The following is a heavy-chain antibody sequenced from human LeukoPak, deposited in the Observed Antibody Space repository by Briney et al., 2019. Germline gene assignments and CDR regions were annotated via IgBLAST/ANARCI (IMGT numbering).Heavy chain of an antibody. D-gene: IGHD2-8*01. V-gene: IGHV1-69*13. CDR3: AIMGGSTTRAVDY. Sequence: ASVKVSCKASGGTFSSYATSWVRQAPGQGLEWMGGIIPIFGTANYAQKFQGRVTITADESTSTVYMELSSLRSEDTAMYYCAIMGGSTTRAVDYWAQGTLVTVSS. J-gene: IGHJ4*02. CDR1: GGTFSSYA. CDR2: IIPIFGTA.